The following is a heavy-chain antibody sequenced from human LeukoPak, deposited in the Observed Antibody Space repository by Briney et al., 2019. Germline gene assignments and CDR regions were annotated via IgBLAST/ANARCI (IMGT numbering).Heavy chain of an antibody. CDR3: ARDWLHLHHGIHYYDW. V-gene: IGHV4-4*07. CDR1: GGSINSYY. Sequence: SETLSLTCTVSGGSINSYYWSWIRQPVGRGLEWIGRIYTTGSTNYNPSLKSRVTMSVDTSKNQFSLNLSSVTAADTAVYYCARDWLHLHHGIHYYDWLGQGTLVTVSS. CDR2: IYTTGST. D-gene: IGHD1-14*01. J-gene: IGHJ4*02.